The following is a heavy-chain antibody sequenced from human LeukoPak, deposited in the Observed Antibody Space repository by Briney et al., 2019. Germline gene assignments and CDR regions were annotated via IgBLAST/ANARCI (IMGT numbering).Heavy chain of an antibody. CDR3: AAAAAGQNWFDP. V-gene: IGHV4-59*12. Sequence: SETLSLTCTVSGGSISSYYWSWIRQPPGKGLEWIGYIYYSGSTNYNPSLKSRVTISVDTSKNQFSLRLSSVTAADTAVYYCAAAAAGQNWFDPWGQGTLVTVSS. D-gene: IGHD6-13*01. CDR1: GGSISSYY. J-gene: IGHJ5*02. CDR2: IYYSGST.